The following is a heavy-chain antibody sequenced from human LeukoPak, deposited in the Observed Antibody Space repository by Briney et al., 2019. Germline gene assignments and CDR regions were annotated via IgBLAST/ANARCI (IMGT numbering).Heavy chain of an antibody. J-gene: IGHJ4*02. D-gene: IGHD6-19*01. CDR2: ISYDGRNK. CDR1: GFTFSSYW. V-gene: IGHV3-30*03. CDR3: ARDIWVIAVAGFFDY. Sequence: GGSLRLSCAASGFTFSSYWMHWVRQAPGKGLEWVAVISYDGRNKYYADSAKGRFTISRDNSKNTLYLQMNSLRAEDTAVYYCARDIWVIAVAGFFDYWGQGILVTVSS.